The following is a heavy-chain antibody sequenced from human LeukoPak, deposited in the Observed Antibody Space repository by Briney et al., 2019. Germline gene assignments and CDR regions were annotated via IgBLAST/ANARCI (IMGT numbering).Heavy chain of an antibody. CDR3: ATSGDESQVDY. V-gene: IGHV1-2*02. Sequence: GASVKVSCQASGYTFSGHYMHWVRQAPGQGLEWMGWIHPNSGGTNYAQKFQGRVTMTRDTSISTAYMELSRLRSDDTAVYYCATSGDESQVDYWGQGTLVTVSS. D-gene: IGHD3-10*01. J-gene: IGHJ4*02. CDR2: IHPNSGGT. CDR1: GYTFSGHY.